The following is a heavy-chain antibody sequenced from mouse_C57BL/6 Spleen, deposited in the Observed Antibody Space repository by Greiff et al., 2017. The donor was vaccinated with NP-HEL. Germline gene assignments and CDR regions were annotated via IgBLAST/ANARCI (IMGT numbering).Heavy chain of an antibody. D-gene: IGHD2-1*01. CDR2: IYPGDGDT. J-gene: IGHJ1*03. CDR1: GYAFSSSW. Sequence: VQLQQSGPELVKPGASVKISCKASGYAFSSSWMNWVKQRPGKGLEWIGRIYPGDGDTNYNGKFKGKATLTADKSSSTAYMQLSSLTSEDSAVYYCAGGGNYDWYFDVWGTGTTVTVSS. V-gene: IGHV1-82*01. CDR3: AGGGNYDWYFDV.